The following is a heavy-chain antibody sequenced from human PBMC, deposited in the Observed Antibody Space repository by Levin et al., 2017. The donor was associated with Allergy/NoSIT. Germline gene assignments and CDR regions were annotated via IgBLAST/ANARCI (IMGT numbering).Heavy chain of an antibody. J-gene: IGHJ4*02. D-gene: IGHD3-22*01. CDR2: IKQDGSEK. CDR1: GFTFNSFW. Sequence: GGSLRLSCAASGFTFNSFWMTWVRQAPGKGLEWVANIKQDGSEKNYVDSVKGRFNISRDNAKNSLYLQMNSLRAEDTALDFCVRGYDSVGHNFDYWGQGSLVIVSS. CDR3: VRGYDSVGHNFDY. V-gene: IGHV3-7*01.